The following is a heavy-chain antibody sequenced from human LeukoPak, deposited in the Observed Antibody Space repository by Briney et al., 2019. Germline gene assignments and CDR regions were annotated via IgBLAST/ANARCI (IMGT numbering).Heavy chain of an antibody. D-gene: IGHD2-8*01. CDR3: ATAGPYCTNGVCYIAHLDY. Sequence: ASVKVSCKVSGYTLTELSMHWVRQAPGKGLEWMGGFDPEDGETIYAQKFQGRVTMTENTSTDTAYMELSSLRSEDTAVYYCATAGPYCTNGVCYIAHLDYWGQGTLVTVSS. J-gene: IGHJ4*02. CDR1: GYTLTELS. V-gene: IGHV1-24*01. CDR2: FDPEDGET.